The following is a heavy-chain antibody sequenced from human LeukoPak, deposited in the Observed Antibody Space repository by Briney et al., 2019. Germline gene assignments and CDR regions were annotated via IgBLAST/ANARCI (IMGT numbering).Heavy chain of an antibody. CDR2: INPNSGGT. CDR1: GYTFTGYY. J-gene: IGHJ4*02. V-gene: IGHV1-2*02. D-gene: IGHD3-22*01. CDR3: ARTRDSSFGAWYYFDY. Sequence: ASVKVSCKASGYTFTGYYMHWVRQAPGQGLEWMGWINPNSGGTNYAQKFQGRVTMTRDTSISTAYMELSRLRSDATAVYYCARTRDSSFGAWYYFDYWGQGTLVTFSS.